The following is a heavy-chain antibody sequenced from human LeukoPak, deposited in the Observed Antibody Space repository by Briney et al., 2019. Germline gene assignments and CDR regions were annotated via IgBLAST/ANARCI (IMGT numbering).Heavy chain of an antibody. CDR3: ARLRPSIGAAGTFDY. V-gene: IGHV4-34*01. D-gene: IGHD6-13*01. J-gene: IGHJ4*02. Sequence: PSETLSLTCAVYGGSFSGHYWSWIRQPPGKGLEWIGEINHSGSTNYNPSLKSRVTISVDTSKNQFSLKLSSVTAADTAVYYCARLRPSIGAAGTFDYWGQGTLVTVSS. CDR2: INHSGST. CDR1: GGSFSGHY.